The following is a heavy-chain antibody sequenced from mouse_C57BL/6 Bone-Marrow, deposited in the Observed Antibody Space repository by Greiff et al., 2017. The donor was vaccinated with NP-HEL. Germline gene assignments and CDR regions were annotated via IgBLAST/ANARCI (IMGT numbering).Heavy chain of an antibody. D-gene: IGHD2-1*01. CDR2: INPNNGGT. CDR3: ARLRGNPNLFAY. J-gene: IGHJ3*01. V-gene: IGHV1-26*01. Sequence: EVQLQQSGPELVKPGASVKISCKASGYTFTDYYMNWVKQSHGKSLEWIGDINPNNGGTSYNQKFKGKATLTVDKSSSTAYMELRSLTSEDSAVYYCARLRGNPNLFAYWGQGTLVTVSA. CDR1: GYTFTDYY.